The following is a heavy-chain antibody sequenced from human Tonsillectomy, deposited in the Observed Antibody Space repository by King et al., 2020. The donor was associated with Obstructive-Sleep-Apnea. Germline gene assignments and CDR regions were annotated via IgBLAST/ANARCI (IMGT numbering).Heavy chain of an antibody. CDR2: PYYSGIT. V-gene: IGHV4-30-4*07. Sequence: VQLQESGPGLVKPSQTLSLTCAVSGASISSGGYSLSWIRQPPGKGLEWNGYPYYSGITFYNPSFSIRVSMSVDTSKNQFSLKLRSVTAADTAVYYCARDPMTVTQGYWGQGTLVTVSS. J-gene: IGHJ4*02. CDR1: GASISSGGYS. D-gene: IGHD4-17*01. CDR3: ARDPMTVTQGY.